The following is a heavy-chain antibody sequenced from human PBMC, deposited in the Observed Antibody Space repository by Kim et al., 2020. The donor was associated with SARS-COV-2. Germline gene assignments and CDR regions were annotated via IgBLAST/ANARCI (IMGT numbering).Heavy chain of an antibody. V-gene: IGHV3-11*01. D-gene: IGHD6-19*01. J-gene: IGHJ4*02. CDR2: ISSSGSTI. CDR1: GFTFSDYY. Sequence: GGSLRLSCAASGFTFSDYYMSWIRQAPGKGLEWVSYISSSGSTIYYADSVKGRFTISRDNAKNSLYLQMNSLRAEDTAVYYCARVPGREQGLFHGVDYFDYWGQGTLVTVSS. CDR3: ARVPGREQGLFHGVDYFDY.